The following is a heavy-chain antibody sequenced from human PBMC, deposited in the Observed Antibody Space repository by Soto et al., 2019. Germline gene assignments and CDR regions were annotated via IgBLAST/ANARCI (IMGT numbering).Heavy chain of an antibody. Sequence: EVQLVESGGGLVQPGGSLRLSCAASGFTFSDHYMDWVRQAPGKGLEWVGRSRNKANRYSTEYAASVKGRFTISRDDSKNSLFLQMNSLKTEDTAVYFCARGGRDFWSGYYTYWGQGTLVTVSS. J-gene: IGHJ4*02. CDR2: SRNKANRYST. V-gene: IGHV3-72*01. CDR3: ARGGRDFWSGYYTY. D-gene: IGHD3-3*01. CDR1: GFTFSDHY.